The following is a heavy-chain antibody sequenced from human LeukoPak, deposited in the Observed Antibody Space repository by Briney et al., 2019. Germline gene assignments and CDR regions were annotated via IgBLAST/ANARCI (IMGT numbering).Heavy chain of an antibody. D-gene: IGHD6-13*01. CDR3: ARDKLVIAAAWRYFDL. CDR1: GGSFSGYY. V-gene: IGHV4-34*01. Sequence: PSETLSLTCAVYGGSFSGYYWSWIRQPPGKGLGWIGEINHSGSTNYNPSLKSRVTISVDTSKNQFSLKLSSVTAADTAVYYCARDKLVIAAAWRYFDLWGRGTLVTVSS. CDR2: INHSGST. J-gene: IGHJ2*01.